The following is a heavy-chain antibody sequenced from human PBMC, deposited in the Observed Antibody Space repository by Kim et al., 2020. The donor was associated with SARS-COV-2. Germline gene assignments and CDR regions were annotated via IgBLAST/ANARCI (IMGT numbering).Heavy chain of an antibody. J-gene: IGHJ4*02. V-gene: IGHV3-11*06. Sequence: GGSLRLSCAASGFIFSDYYMSWIRQAPGKGLEWVSYISSSSSYTNYADSVKGRFTISRDNAKNSLFLQMNSLRAEDTAVYYCARDGWEVRGLMGLDYWGQGTLVTVSS. CDR3: ARDGWEVRGLMGLDY. CDR2: ISSSSSYT. D-gene: IGHD3-10*01. CDR1: GFIFSDYY.